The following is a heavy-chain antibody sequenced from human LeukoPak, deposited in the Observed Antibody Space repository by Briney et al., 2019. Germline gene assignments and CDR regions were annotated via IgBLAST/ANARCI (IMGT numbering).Heavy chain of an antibody. Sequence: SETLSLTCTISGASIDSYYWSWIRQPPGKGLEWIGYIYYSGTTNYNPSLKRRVTISVDTSKNQFSLKLSSVTAADTAVYYCARGGLGVRNWFDPWGQGTLVTVSS. CDR1: GASIDSYY. CDR3: ARGGLGVRNWFDP. J-gene: IGHJ5*02. D-gene: IGHD3-10*01. CDR2: IYYSGTT. V-gene: IGHV4-59*01.